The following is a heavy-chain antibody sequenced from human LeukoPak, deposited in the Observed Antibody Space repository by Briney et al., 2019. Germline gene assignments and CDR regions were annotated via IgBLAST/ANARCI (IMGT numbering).Heavy chain of an antibody. CDR3: AKDLWSVVTLTLDY. Sequence: GGTLRLSCAASGFTFSNFGMSWVRQAPGKGLEWVSTISGSGSITYYADSVKGRFTISRDNSKNTLSLQVNSLRAEDTAAYYCAKDLWSVVTLTLDYWGQGTLVTVSS. CDR1: GFTFSNFG. J-gene: IGHJ4*02. CDR2: ISGSGSIT. D-gene: IGHD2-21*02. V-gene: IGHV3-23*01.